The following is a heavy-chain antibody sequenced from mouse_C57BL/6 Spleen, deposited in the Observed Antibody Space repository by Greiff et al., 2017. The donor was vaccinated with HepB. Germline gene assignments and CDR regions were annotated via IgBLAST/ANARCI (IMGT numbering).Heavy chain of an antibody. CDR2: IYPRSGNT. CDR1: GYTFTSYG. J-gene: IGHJ2*01. Sequence: LQESGAELARPGASVKLSCKASGYTFTSYGISWVKQRTGQGLEWIGEIYPRSGNTYYNEKFKGKATLTADKSSSTAYMELRSLTSEDSAVYFCARNYDYDGRLPFDYWGQGTTLTVSS. V-gene: IGHV1-81*01. D-gene: IGHD2-4*01. CDR3: ARNYDYDGRLPFDY.